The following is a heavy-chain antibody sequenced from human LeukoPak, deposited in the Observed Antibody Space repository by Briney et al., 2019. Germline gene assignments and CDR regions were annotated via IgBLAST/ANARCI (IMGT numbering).Heavy chain of an antibody. CDR2: IRYDGTNK. Sequence: GGSPRLSCAASGFTFSSYSMHWVRQAPGKGLEWVAVIRYDGTNKYYADSVKGRFTISRDNSKNTLYLQMNSLRAEDTAVYYRARDWRGLNWFDPWGQGTLVTVSS. V-gene: IGHV3-30-3*01. CDR1: GFTFSSYS. J-gene: IGHJ5*02. CDR3: ARDWRGLNWFDP. D-gene: IGHD3-3*01.